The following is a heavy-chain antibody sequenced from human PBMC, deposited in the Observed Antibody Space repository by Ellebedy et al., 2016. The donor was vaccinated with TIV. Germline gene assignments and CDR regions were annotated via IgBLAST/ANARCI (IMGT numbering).Heavy chain of an antibody. CDR1: GGSISSYY. Sequence: MPSETLSLTCTVSGGSISSYYWSWIRQPAGKGQEWIGRIYTSGSTNYNPSLKSRVTMSVDTSKNQFSLKLSSGTAADTAVYYCARGWSSGWNDYWGQGTLVTVSS. V-gene: IGHV4-4*07. CDR2: IYTSGST. D-gene: IGHD6-19*01. J-gene: IGHJ4*02. CDR3: ARGWSSGWNDY.